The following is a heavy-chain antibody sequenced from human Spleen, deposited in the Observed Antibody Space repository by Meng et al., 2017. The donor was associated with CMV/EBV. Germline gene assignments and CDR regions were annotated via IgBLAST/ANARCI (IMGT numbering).Heavy chain of an antibody. V-gene: IGHV1-46*01. D-gene: IGHD3-10*01. Sequence: ASVKVSCKASRYTFTEYHMHWVRQAPGQGLEWMGLINPIVSSTSYAQKFQDRVTLTSDTSATTVYMELRSLTSDDTAVYYCIRDVRPGGADVWGQGTTVTVSS. CDR1: RYTFTEYH. CDR3: IRDVRPGGADV. CDR2: INPIVSST. J-gene: IGHJ6*02.